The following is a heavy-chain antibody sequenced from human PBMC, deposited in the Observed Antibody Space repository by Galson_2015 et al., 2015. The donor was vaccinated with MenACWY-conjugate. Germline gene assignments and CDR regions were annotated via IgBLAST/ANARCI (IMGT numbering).Heavy chain of an antibody. V-gene: IGHV5-51*01. CDR3: ARHPPGGRGMDV. J-gene: IGHJ6*02. CDR2: IDPVNSNI. D-gene: IGHD1-26*01. Sequence: QSGAEVKNPGESLKISCKGSGYTFGSYWIGWVRQMPGKGLEWVGLIDPVNSNIRYSPSFQGQVTISADESISTAYLQWSSLKASDTAMYYCARHPPGGRGMDVWGQGTTVTVSS. CDR1: GYTFGSYW.